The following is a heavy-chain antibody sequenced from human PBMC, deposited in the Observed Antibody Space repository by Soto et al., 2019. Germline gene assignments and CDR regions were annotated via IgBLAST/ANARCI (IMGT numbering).Heavy chain of an antibody. CDR3: ARHGFGPLHCRVDV. D-gene: IGHD3-10*01. CDR1: GGSITNYY. V-gene: IGHV4-59*08. CDR2: INYDGYS. J-gene: IGHJ6*02. Sequence: QVQLQESGPGLVKPSETLSLTCTVSGGSITNYYCSWFRQPPGKGLEWIGYINYDGYSAYNLSLRRRVPLSRYASKTQFSLMLESVTATDTAVYYCARHGFGPLHCRVDVWGPGTTVIVSS.